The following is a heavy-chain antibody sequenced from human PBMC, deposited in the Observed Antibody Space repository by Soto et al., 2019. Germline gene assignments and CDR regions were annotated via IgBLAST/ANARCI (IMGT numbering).Heavy chain of an antibody. J-gene: IGHJ4*02. CDR3: ARGGNPVNFDY. CDR2: INHSGST. Sequence: PSETLSLTCAVYGGSLSGYYWSWIRQPPGKGLEWIGEINHSGSTNYNPSLKGRVTISVDTSKNQFSLKLSSVTAADTAVYYCARGGNPVNFDYWGQGTLVTVSS. CDR1: GGSLSGYY. V-gene: IGHV4-34*01.